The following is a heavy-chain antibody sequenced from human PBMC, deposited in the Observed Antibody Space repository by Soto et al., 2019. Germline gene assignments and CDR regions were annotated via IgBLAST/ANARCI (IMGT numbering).Heavy chain of an antibody. D-gene: IGHD3-22*01. V-gene: IGHV1-69*06. CDR3: ARGRLGITMIVVSDFDY. CDR1: GGTFSSYA. Sequence: QVQLVQSGAEVKKPGSSVKVSCKASGGTFSSYAISWVRQAPGQGLEWMGGTIPIFGTANYAQKFQGRVTITADKSTSTAYMELSSLRSEDTAVYYCARGRLGITMIVVSDFDYWGQGTLVTVSS. CDR2: TIPIFGTA. J-gene: IGHJ4*02.